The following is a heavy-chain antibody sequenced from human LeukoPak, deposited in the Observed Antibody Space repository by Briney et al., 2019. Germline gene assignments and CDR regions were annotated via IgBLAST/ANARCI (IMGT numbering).Heavy chain of an antibody. V-gene: IGHV3-74*01. Sequence: QSGGSLRFSCEASGFTFSNYWMHWVRQAPGKGLMWVSQISTGGSQSFYADSVKGRFTISRDNAKNTLFLQMDSLRPEDTAVYYCVRSLRSADFWGQGTLVTVSS. CDR1: GFTFSNYW. J-gene: IGHJ4*02. CDR3: VRSLRSADF. CDR2: ISTGGSQS.